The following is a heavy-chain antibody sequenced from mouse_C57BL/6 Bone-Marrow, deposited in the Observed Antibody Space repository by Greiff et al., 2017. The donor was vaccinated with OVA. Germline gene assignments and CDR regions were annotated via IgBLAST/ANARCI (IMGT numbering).Heavy chain of an antibody. J-gene: IGHJ1*03. CDR3: ATRGSYYYGSSPYFDV. D-gene: IGHD1-1*01. Sequence: QVQLKESGAELMKPGASVKLSCKATGYTFTGYWIEWVKQRPGHGLEWIGEILPGSGSTNYNEKFKGKATFTADTSSNTAYMQLSSLTTEDSAIYYCATRGSYYYGSSPYFDVWGTGTTVTVSS. V-gene: IGHV1-9*01. CDR2: ILPGSGST. CDR1: GYTFTGYW.